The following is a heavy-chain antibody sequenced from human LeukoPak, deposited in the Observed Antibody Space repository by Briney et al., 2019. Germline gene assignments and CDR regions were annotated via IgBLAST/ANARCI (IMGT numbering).Heavy chain of an antibody. CDR3: AKDPTRYFDWCCDAFDI. D-gene: IGHD3-9*01. J-gene: IGHJ3*02. CDR1: GFTFSSYA. Sequence: GGSLRLSCAASGFTFSSYAMSWVRQAPGKGLEWVSAISSSGGSTYYADSVKGRFTISRDNSKNTPYLQMNSLRAEDTAVYYCAKDPTRYFDWCCDAFDIWGQGTMVTVSS. V-gene: IGHV3-23*01. CDR2: ISSSGGST.